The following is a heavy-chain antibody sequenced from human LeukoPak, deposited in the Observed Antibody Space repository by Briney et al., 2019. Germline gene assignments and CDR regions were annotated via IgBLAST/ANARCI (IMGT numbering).Heavy chain of an antibody. Sequence: GGSLRLSCAASGVTFSSYGMHWVRQAPGKGLEWVALISSDGNDKLYGDSVKGRFTISRDDSKSTLYLQMNSLRAEDTAVYYCTAKVIRGNSGDDYDDWGQGTLVTVSS. J-gene: IGHJ4*02. CDR3: TAKVIRGNSGDDYDD. D-gene: IGHD5-12*01. CDR1: GVTFSSYG. CDR2: ISSDGNDK. V-gene: IGHV3-30*03.